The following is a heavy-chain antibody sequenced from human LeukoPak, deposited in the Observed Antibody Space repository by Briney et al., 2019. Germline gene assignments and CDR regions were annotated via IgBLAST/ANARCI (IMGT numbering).Heavy chain of an antibody. Sequence: SVKVSCKASGGTFSSYAISWVRQAPGQGLEWMGRIIPILGIANYAQKFQGRVTITADKSTSTAYMELSSLRSEDTAVYYCAGGSEDNWFDPWGQGTLVTVSS. V-gene: IGHV1-69*04. CDR3: AGGSEDNWFDP. CDR1: GGTFSSYA. CDR2: IIPILGIA. J-gene: IGHJ5*02.